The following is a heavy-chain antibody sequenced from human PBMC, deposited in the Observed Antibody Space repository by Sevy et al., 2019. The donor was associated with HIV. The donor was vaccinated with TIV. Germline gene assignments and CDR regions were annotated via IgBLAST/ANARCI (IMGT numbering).Heavy chain of an antibody. V-gene: IGHV3-33*01. CDR3: AGVTYRRDYYYYGMDV. CDR2: IWYDGSNK. J-gene: IGHJ6*02. CDR1: GFTFSSYG. D-gene: IGHD3-16*01. Sequence: GGSLRLSCAASGFTFSSYGMHWVRQAPGKGLEWVAVIWYDGSNKYYADSVKGRFTISRDNSKNTLYLQMNSLRAEDTAVYYCAGVTYRRDYYYYGMDVWGQGTTVTVSS.